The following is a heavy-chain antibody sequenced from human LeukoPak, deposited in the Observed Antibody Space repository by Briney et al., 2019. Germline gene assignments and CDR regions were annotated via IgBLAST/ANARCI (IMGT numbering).Heavy chain of an antibody. D-gene: IGHD6-13*01. V-gene: IGHV3-7*01. Sequence: GGSLRLSCAVSGFTFTDYWMNWVRQAPGKGLEWVACIRQDGGEKSYVDSVKGRFTISGDNTKGSLYLQINSLRAEDTAVYYCARDGTAAGLYFDLWGQGTLVTVSS. CDR3: ARDGTAAGLYFDL. CDR1: GFTFTDYW. CDR2: IRQDGGEK. J-gene: IGHJ4*01.